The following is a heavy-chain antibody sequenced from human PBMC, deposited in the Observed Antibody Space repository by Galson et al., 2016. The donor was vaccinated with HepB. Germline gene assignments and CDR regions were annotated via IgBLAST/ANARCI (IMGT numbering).Heavy chain of an antibody. CDR3: AKDMSSAAYYFDH. CDR2: ISWNSGIA. CDR1: GFTFTDYA. J-gene: IGHJ4*02. D-gene: IGHD2-2*01. V-gene: IGHV3-9*01. Sequence: SLRLSCAASGFTFTDYAMHWVRQGPGKGLEWVSGISWNSGIAGYADSVRGRFSISRVNAKKSLFLQMNSVRPDDTAVYYCAKDMSSAAYYFDHWGLGTLVTVSS.